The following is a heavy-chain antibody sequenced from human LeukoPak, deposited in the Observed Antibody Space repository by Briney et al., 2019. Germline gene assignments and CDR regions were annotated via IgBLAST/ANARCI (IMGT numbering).Heavy chain of an antibody. CDR3: ARDQYDTWSRRGNFDS. Sequence: GGSLRLSCVASGFTFGKYWVSWVRRAPGKGLEWVANIKLDGSEKNYVDSVKGRFTISRDNTKNSLYLQMNSLRAEDTAVFYCARDQYDTWSRRGNFDSWGQGTLVIVSS. V-gene: IGHV3-7*03. D-gene: IGHD3-3*01. CDR1: GFTFGKYW. J-gene: IGHJ4*02. CDR2: IKLDGSEK.